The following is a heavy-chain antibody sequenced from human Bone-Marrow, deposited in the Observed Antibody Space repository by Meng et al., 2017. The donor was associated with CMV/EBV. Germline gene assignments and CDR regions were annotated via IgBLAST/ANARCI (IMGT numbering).Heavy chain of an antibody. J-gene: IGHJ4*02. CDR1: GGSISSYY. Sequence: SETLSLTCTVSGGSISSYYWSWIRQPPGKGLEWIGYIYYSGSTNYNPSLKSRVTISVDTSKNQFSLKLSSVTAADTAVYYCAGGGSSWYYFYYWGQGTLVAVSS. CDR3: AGGGSSWYYFYY. CDR2: IYYSGST. V-gene: IGHV4-59*01. D-gene: IGHD6-13*01.